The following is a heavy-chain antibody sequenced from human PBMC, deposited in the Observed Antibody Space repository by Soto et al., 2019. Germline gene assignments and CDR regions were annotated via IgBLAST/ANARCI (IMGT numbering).Heavy chain of an antibody. CDR2: IYYSGST. J-gene: IGHJ5*02. Sequence: QLQLQESGPGLVKPSETLSLTCTVSGGSISSSSYYWGWIRQPPGKGLEWIGSIYYSGSTYYNPSLKSRVTISVDTSENQCSLKLSSVTAADTAVYYCATYYATGEPNWFDPWGQGTLVTVAS. V-gene: IGHV4-39*01. CDR3: ATYYATGEPNWFDP. CDR1: GGSISSSSYY. D-gene: IGHD3-10*01.